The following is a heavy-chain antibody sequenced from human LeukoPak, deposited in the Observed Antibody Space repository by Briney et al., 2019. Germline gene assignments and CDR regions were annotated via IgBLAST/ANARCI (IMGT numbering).Heavy chain of an antibody. CDR2: ISYDGSNK. D-gene: IGHD5-12*01. J-gene: IGHJ4*02. V-gene: IGHV3-30-3*01. Sequence: GRSLRLSCAASGFTLSSYAMHWVRQAPGKGLEWVAVISYDGSNKYYADSVKGRFTISRDNSENTLYLQMNSLRAEDTAVYYCARAAGGYSTSRFDYWGQGTLVTVSS. CDR1: GFTLSSYA. CDR3: ARAAGGYSTSRFDY.